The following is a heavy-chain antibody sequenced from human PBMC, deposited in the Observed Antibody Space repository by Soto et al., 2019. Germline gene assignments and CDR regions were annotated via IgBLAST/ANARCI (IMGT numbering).Heavy chain of an antibody. J-gene: IGHJ6*02. CDR2: ISGSGGST. CDR3: AKVGYCSGGSCYRCSWCGMDV. CDR1: GFTFSSYA. V-gene: IGHV3-23*01. D-gene: IGHD2-15*01. Sequence: PGGSLRLSCAASGFTFSSYAMSWVRQAPGKGLEWVSAISGSGGSTYYADSVKGRFTISRDNSKNTLYLQMNSLRAEDTAVYYCAKVGYCSGGSCYRCSWCGMDVWGQGTTVTVSS.